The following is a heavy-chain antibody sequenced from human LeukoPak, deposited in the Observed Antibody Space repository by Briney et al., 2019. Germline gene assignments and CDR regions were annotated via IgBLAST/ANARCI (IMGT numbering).Heavy chain of an antibody. Sequence: ASVKVSCKASGYTFASNSISGISWVRQAPRQGLEWMGWINPYNGNTKYAQKFQGRVTLTTDTSTSTAYMELRGLRSDDTAVYYCARKLVFDYWGQGTLVTVSS. V-gene: IGHV1-18*04. D-gene: IGHD1-1*01. CDR1: GYTFASNSISG. CDR2: INPYNGNT. CDR3: ARKLVFDY. J-gene: IGHJ4*02.